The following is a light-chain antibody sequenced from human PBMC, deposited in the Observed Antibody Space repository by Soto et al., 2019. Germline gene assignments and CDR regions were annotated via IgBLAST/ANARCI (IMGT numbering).Light chain of an antibody. CDR2: GYI. CDR1: SSNIGAGYD. Sequence: QPVLTQPPSVSGAPGQRVTVSCTGSSSNIGAGYDVHWYQQLPGTGPKLLIFGYINRPSGVPDRFSGSKSATSASLAITGLQAEDEAEYYCQSYDSSLSGYVFGTGTKLTVL. CDR3: QSYDSSLSGYV. V-gene: IGLV1-40*01. J-gene: IGLJ1*01.